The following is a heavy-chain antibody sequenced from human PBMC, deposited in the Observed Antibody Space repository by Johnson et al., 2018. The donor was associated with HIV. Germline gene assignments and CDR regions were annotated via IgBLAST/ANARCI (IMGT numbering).Heavy chain of an antibody. CDR1: GFTFSSYA. CDR2: ISYDGSNK. Sequence: VQLVESGGGVVQPGRSLRLSCAASGFTFSSYAMHWVRQAPGKGLEWVAVISYDGSNKYYADSVKGRFTISRDNSKNTLYLQMNSLRAEDTAVYYCAKDVKEWSPAFDIWGQGTVVTVSS. V-gene: IGHV3-30-3*01. CDR3: AKDVKEWSPAFDI. J-gene: IGHJ3*02. D-gene: IGHD3-3*01.